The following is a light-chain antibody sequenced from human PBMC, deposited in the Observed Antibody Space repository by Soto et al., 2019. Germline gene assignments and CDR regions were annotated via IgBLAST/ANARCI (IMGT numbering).Light chain of an antibody. CDR3: QQYGSSPLT. CDR1: QSVISTY. Sequence: EIALTQSPGTLSLSPGERATLSCRASQSVISTYLAWYQQKPGQAPRLLIYGASNRATGITDRFTGSGSGTDFTLTISRLEPEDIAVYYCQQYGSSPLTFGGGTKVEIK. V-gene: IGKV3-20*01. J-gene: IGKJ4*01. CDR2: GAS.